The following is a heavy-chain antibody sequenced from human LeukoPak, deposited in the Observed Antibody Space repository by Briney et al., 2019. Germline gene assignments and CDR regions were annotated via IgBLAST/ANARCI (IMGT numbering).Heavy chain of an antibody. CDR2: LSGSGDST. CDR1: GFTFSSYA. CDR3: AKDWGRSRKDDAFDI. V-gene: IGHV3-23*01. D-gene: IGHD3-16*01. Sequence: GGSLRLSCAASGFTFSSYAMSWVRQAPGKGLQWVSALSGSGDSTYFADSVKGRFTISRDNSKNTLYLQMNSLRVEDTAVYYCAKDWGRSRKDDAFDIWGQGTVVTVSS. J-gene: IGHJ3*02.